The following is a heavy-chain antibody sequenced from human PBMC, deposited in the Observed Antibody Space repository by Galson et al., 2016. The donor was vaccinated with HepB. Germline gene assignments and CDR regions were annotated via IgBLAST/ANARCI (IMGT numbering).Heavy chain of an antibody. J-gene: IGHJ3*02. CDR1: EYTFTGFF. V-gene: IGHV1-2*02. Sequence: SVKVSCKAVEYTFTGFFLQWVRQAPGQGLEWMGWVKDDTGETKYSQNFAGRVTTTWDSSISTAYMELARLTSDDTAVYYCATANSALEAFDIWGQGTMITVSS. CDR3: ATANSALEAFDI. CDR2: VKDDTGET. D-gene: IGHD3-10*01.